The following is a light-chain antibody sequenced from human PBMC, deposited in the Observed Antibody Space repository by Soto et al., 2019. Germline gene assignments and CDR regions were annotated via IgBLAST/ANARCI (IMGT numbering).Light chain of an antibody. CDR3: CSYAGSPL. CDR2: EGS. V-gene: IGLV2-23*01. CDR1: SSDFGSYNL. Sequence: QSALTQPASVSGSPGQSITISCTATSSDFGSYNLVSWYQQHPGKAPKLMIYEGSKRPSGISDRFSGSKSGNTASLTISGLQPEDEADYYCCSYAGSPLFGVGTKLTVL. J-gene: IGLJ2*01.